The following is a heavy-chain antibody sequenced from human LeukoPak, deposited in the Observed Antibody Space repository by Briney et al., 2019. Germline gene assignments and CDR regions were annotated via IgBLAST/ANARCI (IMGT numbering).Heavy chain of an antibody. CDR2: ISGSGDYT. J-gene: IGHJ3*02. CDR1: GFTFSSHA. CDR3: AKDYESRTSWGIDASDI. D-gene: IGHD2-2*01. Sequence: PSGGSLRLSCAASGFTFSSHAMSWVRQAPGKGLEWVSGISGSGDYTHSADSVKGRFTISRDNSKNTLYLQMNTLRAEDTAVYYCAKDYESRTSWGIDASDIWGQGTMVTVSS. V-gene: IGHV3-23*01.